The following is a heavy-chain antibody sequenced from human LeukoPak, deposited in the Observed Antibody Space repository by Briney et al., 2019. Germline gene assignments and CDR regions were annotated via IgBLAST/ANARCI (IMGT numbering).Heavy chain of an antibody. J-gene: IGHJ5*02. CDR3: ARFARGDIPHNWFDP. Sequence: SETLSLTCTVSGGSISSGGYYWSWIRQPPGKGLEWIGYIYHSGSTYYNPSLKSRVTISVDRSKNQFSLKLSSVTAADTAVYYCARFARGDIPHNWFDPWGQGTLVTVSS. D-gene: IGHD5-12*01. CDR2: IYHSGST. CDR1: GGSISSGGYY. V-gene: IGHV4-30-2*02.